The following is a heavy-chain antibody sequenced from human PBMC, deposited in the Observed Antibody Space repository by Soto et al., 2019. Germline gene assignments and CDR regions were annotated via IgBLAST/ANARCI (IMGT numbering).Heavy chain of an antibody. CDR1: GYIFTGYY. D-gene: IGHD2-21*01. J-gene: IGHJ5*02. V-gene: IGHV1-2*02. Sequence: ASVKVSCKASGYIFTGYYMNWVRQAPGQGLEWMGGINPNSGGTNYAQKFQGRVTMTTDTSISTAYMELSGLRSDDTAIYYCARPYCGTNSCHNWFDPWGQGTLVTVYS. CDR3: ARPYCGTNSCHNWFDP. CDR2: INPNSGGT.